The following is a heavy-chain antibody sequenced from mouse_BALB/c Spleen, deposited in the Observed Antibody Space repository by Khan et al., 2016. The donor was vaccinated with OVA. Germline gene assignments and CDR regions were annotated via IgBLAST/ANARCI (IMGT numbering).Heavy chain of an antibody. CDR2: INPSNGGT. CDR1: GYTFTSYY. D-gene: IGHD1-1*02. J-gene: IGHJ3*01. CDR3: TRSGYGAFAY. V-gene: IGHV1S81*02. Sequence: QVQLQQSGAELVKPGASVRLSCKASGYTFTSYYLYWVKQRPGQGLEWIGDINPSNGGTNFNEKFKTKAILTVAKSSRTAYMQLSSLTSEDAAVYYCTRSGYGAFAYWGQGTLVTVSA.